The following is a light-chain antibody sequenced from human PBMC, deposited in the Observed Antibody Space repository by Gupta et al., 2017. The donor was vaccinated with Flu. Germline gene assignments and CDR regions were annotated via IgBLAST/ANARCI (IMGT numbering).Light chain of an antibody. J-gene: IGKJ3*01. CDR3: QQANSFPFT. CDR2: TAS. CDR1: QDISRW. V-gene: IGKV1D-12*01. Sequence: DLQLTQSPSSVSASVGDRVTITCRASQDISRWLAWYQQKPGKAPELLIYTASTLVSGVPSRFSGSGSGTDFTLTISSLQPEEFATYYCQQANSFPFTFGPGTKVDIK.